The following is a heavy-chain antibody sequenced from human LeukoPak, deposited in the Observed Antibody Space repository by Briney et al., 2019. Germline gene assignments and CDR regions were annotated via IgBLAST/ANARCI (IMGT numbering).Heavy chain of an antibody. Sequence: PGGSLRLSCAASGFTFSSYSMNWVRQAPGKGLEWVSSTSSSSSYIYYADSVKGRFTISRDNAKNSLYLQMNSLRAEDTAVYYCARDYDFWSGYAHWGQGTLVTVSS. J-gene: IGHJ4*02. V-gene: IGHV3-21*01. CDR1: GFTFSSYS. D-gene: IGHD3-3*01. CDR2: TSSSSSYI. CDR3: ARDYDFWSGYAH.